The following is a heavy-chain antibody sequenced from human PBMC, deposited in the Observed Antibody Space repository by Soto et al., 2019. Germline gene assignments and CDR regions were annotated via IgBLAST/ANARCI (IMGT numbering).Heavy chain of an antibody. D-gene: IGHD1-1*01. Sequence: EEQLLESGGELVQPGGSLRLSCEGSGFIFGHHAMTWVRQAPGKGLEWISAISGRSDTTYYADAVKGRFTISRDNSKNTLYLQMNSLRVEDTAVYYCAKALDGIDDYFYAMGVWGQGTTVTVSS. J-gene: IGHJ6*02. CDR2: ISGRSDTT. CDR3: AKALDGIDDYFYAMGV. V-gene: IGHV3-23*01. CDR1: GFIFGHHA.